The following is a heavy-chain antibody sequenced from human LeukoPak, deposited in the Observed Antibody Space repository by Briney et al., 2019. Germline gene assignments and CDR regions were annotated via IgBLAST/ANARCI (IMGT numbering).Heavy chain of an antibody. CDR1: GFTFSSYW. V-gene: IGHV3-7*03. CDR2: IKQDGSEK. J-gene: IGHJ3*02. Sequence: GGSLRLSCAASGFTFSSYWMSWVRQAPGKGLEWVANIKQDGSEKYYVDSVKGRFTISRDNAKNSLYLQMNSLRAEDTAVYYCARRDVLRYFDWLSAKLPIDAFDIWGQGTMVTVSS. CDR3: ARRDVLRYFDWLSAKLPIDAFDI. D-gene: IGHD3-9*01.